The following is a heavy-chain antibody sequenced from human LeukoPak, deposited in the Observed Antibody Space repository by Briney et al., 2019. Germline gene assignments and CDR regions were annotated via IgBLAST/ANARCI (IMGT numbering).Heavy chain of an antibody. J-gene: IGHJ6*02. CDR2: IYYSGST. V-gene: IGHV4-31*03. D-gene: IGHD3-10*01. CDR1: GGSISSGGYY. CDR3: ARSGDRPRRNYYYYYGMDV. Sequence: PSETLSLTCTVSGGSISSGGYYWSWLRQHPGKGLEWIGYIYYSGSTYYNPSLKSRVTISVDTSKNQFSLKLSSVTAADTAVYYCARSGDRPRRNYYYYYGMDVWGQGTTVTVSS.